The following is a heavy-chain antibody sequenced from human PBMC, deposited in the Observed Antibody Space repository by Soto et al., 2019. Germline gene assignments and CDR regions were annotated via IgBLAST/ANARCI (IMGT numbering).Heavy chain of an antibody. CDR1: GYTFTSYG. J-gene: IGHJ4*02. V-gene: IGHV1-18*01. CDR2: ISAPNGNT. CDR3: ARGRYGDY. Sequence: QVHLVQSGAEVKKPGASVKVSCKASGYTFTSYGITWVRQAPGQGLEWMGWISAPNGNTDYAQKLQARVIVTRDTSTSTAYMELRSQISDDTAVYYCARGRYGDYWGQGALVTVSS. D-gene: IGHD1-1*01.